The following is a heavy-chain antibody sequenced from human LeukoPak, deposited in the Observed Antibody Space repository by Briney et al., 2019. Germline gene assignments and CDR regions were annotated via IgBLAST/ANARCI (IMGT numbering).Heavy chain of an antibody. D-gene: IGHD4-17*01. J-gene: IGHJ4*02. CDR3: AHTTYGDLNFDY. V-gene: IGHV2-70*11. CDR1: GFSLSTSGMC. CDR2: IDWDDDI. Sequence: SGPALVKSTQTLTLTCTFSGFSLSTSGMCVSWIRQPPGKALEWLARIDWDDDIYYNTSLKTRLTISKDTSKNQVVLTMTNMGPVDTATYYCAHTTYGDLNFDYWGQGTLVTVSS.